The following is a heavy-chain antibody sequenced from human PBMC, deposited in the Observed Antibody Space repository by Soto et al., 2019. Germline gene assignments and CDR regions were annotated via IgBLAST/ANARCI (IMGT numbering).Heavy chain of an antibody. CDR1: GFTFSSYA. Sequence: GGSLRLSCAASGFTFSSYAMSWVRQAPGKGLEWVSAISGSGGSTYYADSVKGGFTISRDNSKNTLYLQMNSLRAEDTAVYYCANSPGAGMMNAFDIWGQGTMVTVSS. J-gene: IGHJ3*02. V-gene: IGHV3-23*01. CDR3: ANSPGAGMMNAFDI. CDR2: ISGSGGST. D-gene: IGHD3-10*01.